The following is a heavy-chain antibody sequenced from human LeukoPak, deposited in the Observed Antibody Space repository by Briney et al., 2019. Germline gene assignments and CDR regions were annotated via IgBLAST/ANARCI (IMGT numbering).Heavy chain of an antibody. Sequence: GGSLRLSCAASGFTSSSYAMSWVRQAPGKGLEWVSAISGSGGSTYYADSVKGRFTLSRDNSKNTLHLHMNSLRAEDTAVYYCAKDGGGYTLAGYYFDYWGQGTLVTVSS. CDR3: AKDGGGYTLAGYYFDY. V-gene: IGHV3-23*01. D-gene: IGHD5-12*01. CDR1: GFTSSSYA. CDR2: ISGSGGST. J-gene: IGHJ4*02.